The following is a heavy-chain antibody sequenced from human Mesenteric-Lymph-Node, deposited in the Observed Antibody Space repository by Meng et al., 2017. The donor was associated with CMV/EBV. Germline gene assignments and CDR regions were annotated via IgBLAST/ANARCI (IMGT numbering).Heavy chain of an antibody. Sequence: GSLRLSCTVSGYSISRGYYWGWIRQPPGKGPEWIGSTYHSGSTYYNPSPKSRVTISIDTSKNQFSLNLRSVTAADTAMYYCARVQSQSRTDAFDIWGQGTMVTVSS. V-gene: IGHV4-38-2*02. J-gene: IGHJ3*02. D-gene: IGHD4-11*01. CDR2: TYHSGST. CDR3: ARVQSQSRTDAFDI. CDR1: GYSISRGYY.